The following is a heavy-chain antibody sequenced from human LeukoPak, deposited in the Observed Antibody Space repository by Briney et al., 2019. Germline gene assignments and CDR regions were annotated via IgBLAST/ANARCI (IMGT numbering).Heavy chain of an antibody. CDR3: ARGRDGDYVPLDY. J-gene: IGHJ4*02. Sequence: GGSLRLSCAASGFTFSSYEMNWVRQAPGKGLEWVSYISSSGSTTYYADSVKGRFTISRDNAKKSLYLQMNSLRAEDTAVHYCARGRDGDYVPLDYWGQGTLVTVSS. V-gene: IGHV3-48*03. D-gene: IGHD4-17*01. CDR2: ISSSGSTT. CDR1: GFTFSSYE.